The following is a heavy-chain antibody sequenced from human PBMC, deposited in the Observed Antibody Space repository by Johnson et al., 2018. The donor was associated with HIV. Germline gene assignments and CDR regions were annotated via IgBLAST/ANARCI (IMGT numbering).Heavy chain of an antibody. CDR3: AKARSLLDYGGFDAFDI. Sequence: VQLVESGGGLVKPGGSLRLSCAASGFTFSSYAMSWVRQAPGKGLEWVSAISGSAISTYYADSVKGRFTISRDNSKNTLYLQMNSLRVEDTAMYYCAKARSLLDYGGFDAFDIWGQGTMVTVSS. CDR1: GFTFSSYA. J-gene: IGHJ3*02. V-gene: IGHV3-23*04. D-gene: IGHD4-23*01. CDR2: ISGSAIST.